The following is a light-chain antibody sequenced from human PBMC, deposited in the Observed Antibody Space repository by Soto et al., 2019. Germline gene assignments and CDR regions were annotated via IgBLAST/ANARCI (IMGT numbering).Light chain of an antibody. CDR1: QSVSSY. Sequence: ESVLTLSLATLSLSTGEGAPLSCRASQSVSSYLAWYQQKPGLAPRLLIYDASNRATGIPARFSGSGSGTDFTLTISSLEPEDFAVYYCQQYNNWPPGPFGHVAKVDIK. CDR3: QQYNNWPPGP. J-gene: IGKJ1*01. CDR2: DAS. V-gene: IGKV3-11*01.